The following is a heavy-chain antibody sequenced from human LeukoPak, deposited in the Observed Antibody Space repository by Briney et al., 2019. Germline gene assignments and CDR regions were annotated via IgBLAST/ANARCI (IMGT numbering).Heavy chain of an antibody. V-gene: IGHV4-34*01. J-gene: IGHJ4*02. CDR2: INHSGST. D-gene: IGHD3-22*01. CDR3: ARGNTRYYYDSSGYYYRD. Sequence: SETLSLTCAVYGGSFSGYYWSWIRQPPGKGLEWIGEINHSGSTNYNPSLKSRVTISVDTSKNQFFLKLSSVTAADTAVYYCARGNTRYYYDSSGYYYRDWGQGTLVTVSS. CDR1: GGSFSGYY.